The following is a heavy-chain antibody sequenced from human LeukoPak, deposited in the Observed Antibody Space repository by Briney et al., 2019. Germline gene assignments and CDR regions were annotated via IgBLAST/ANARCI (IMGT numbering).Heavy chain of an antibody. CDR3: ASLRDFFASGSYYKGGYFDH. V-gene: IGHV3-11*01. CDR2: ITGSGNSI. J-gene: IGHJ4*02. Sequence: GGSLRLSCVASGFTFSDHYMGWVRQAPGKGLEWISYITGSGNSINYADSVKARFTISRDNAEDSLYLPMNNLRADDTAVYYCASLRDFFASGSYYKGGYFDHWGQGTLVTVSS. D-gene: IGHD3-10*01. CDR1: GFTFSDHY.